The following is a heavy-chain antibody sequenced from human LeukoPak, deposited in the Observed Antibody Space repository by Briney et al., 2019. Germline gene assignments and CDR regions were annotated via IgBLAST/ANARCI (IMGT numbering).Heavy chain of an antibody. D-gene: IGHD3-22*01. CDR1: GFTFSSYW. J-gene: IGHJ4*02. Sequence: GGSLRLSCAASGFTFSSYWMHWVRQAPGKGLVWVSRINSDGSSTSYADSVKGRFTISRDNAKNTLYLQMSSLRAEDTAAYYCARGRIYYDSTDWDSFDYWGQGTLVTVSS. CDR2: INSDGSST. CDR3: ARGRIYYDSTDWDSFDY. V-gene: IGHV3-74*01.